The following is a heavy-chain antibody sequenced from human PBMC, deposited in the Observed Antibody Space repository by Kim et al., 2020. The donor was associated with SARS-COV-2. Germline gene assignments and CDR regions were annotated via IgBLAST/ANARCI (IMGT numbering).Heavy chain of an antibody. CDR2: IYYSGST. D-gene: IGHD4-17*01. Sequence: SETLSLTCTVSGGSISSYYWSWIRQPPGKGLEWIGYIYYSGSTNYNPSLKSRVTISVDTSKNQFSLKLSSVTAADTAVYYCARGSLTTVNWWRCGAFDIWGQGTMVTVSS. CDR3: ARGSLTTVNWWRCGAFDI. V-gene: IGHV4-59*13. CDR1: GGSISSYY. J-gene: IGHJ3*02.